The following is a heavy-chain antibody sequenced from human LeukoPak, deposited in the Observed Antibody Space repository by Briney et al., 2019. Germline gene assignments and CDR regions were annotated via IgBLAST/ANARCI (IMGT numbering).Heavy chain of an antibody. V-gene: IGHV3-21*01. J-gene: IGHJ6*03. D-gene: IGHD5-18*01. CDR1: GFTFSSYS. CDR3: TRDLYSYGSYYIDV. Sequence: GGSLRLSCAASGFTFSSYSMNWVRQAPGKGLEWVSSISSSSSYIYYADSVKGRFTISRDNAKNSLYLQMNSLRAEDTAVYYCTRDLYSYGSYYIDVWHKGTTVTVSS. CDR2: ISSSSSYI.